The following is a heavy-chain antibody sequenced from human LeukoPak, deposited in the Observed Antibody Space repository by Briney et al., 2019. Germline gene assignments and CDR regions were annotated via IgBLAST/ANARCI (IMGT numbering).Heavy chain of an antibody. CDR2: IYTSGST. V-gene: IGHV4-61*02. J-gene: IGHJ4*02. D-gene: IGHD3-10*01. CDR3: ARDVVRGVRDY. Sequence: PSQTLSLTCTVSGGSISSGSYYWSWIRQPAGKGLEWIGRIYTSGSTNYNPSLKSRVTISVDKSKNQFSLKLSSVTAADTAVYYCARDVVRGVRDYWGQGTLVTVSS. CDR1: GGSISSGSYY.